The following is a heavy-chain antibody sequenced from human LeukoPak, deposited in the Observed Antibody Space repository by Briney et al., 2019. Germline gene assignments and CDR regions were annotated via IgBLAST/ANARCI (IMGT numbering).Heavy chain of an antibody. V-gene: IGHV3-20*01. CDR2: INWNGGST. Sequence: GGSLRLSCAASGFTFDDYGMSWVRHAPGKGLEWVSGINWNGGSTGYADSVKGRFTISRDNAKNSLYLQMNSLRAEDTALYHCARESAYCGGDCLDYWGQGTLVTVSS. CDR1: GFTFDDYG. J-gene: IGHJ4*02. D-gene: IGHD2-21*02. CDR3: ARESAYCGGDCLDY.